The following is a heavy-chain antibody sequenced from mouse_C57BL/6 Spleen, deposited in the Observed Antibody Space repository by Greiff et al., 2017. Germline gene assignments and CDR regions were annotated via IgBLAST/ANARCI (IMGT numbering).Heavy chain of an antibody. CDR1: GFNIKDDY. V-gene: IGHV14-4*01. CDR2: IDPENGDT. D-gene: IGHD1-1*01. CDR3: TTYYGSSPWYFDG. Sequence: VQLQQSGAELVRPGASVKLSCTASGFNIKDDYMHWVKQRPEQGLEWIGWIDPENGDTEYASKFQGKATITADTSSNTAYLQLSSLTSEDTAVYYCTTYYGSSPWYFDGWGTGTTVTVSS. J-gene: IGHJ1*03.